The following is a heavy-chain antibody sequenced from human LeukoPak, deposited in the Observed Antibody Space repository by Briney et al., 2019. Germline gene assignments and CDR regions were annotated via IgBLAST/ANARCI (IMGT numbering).Heavy chain of an antibody. D-gene: IGHD3-3*01. CDR3: ARPESSTIFGVVNYFDY. V-gene: IGHV4-39*01. J-gene: IGHJ4*02. Sequence: SETLSLTCTVSGGSISSSSYYWGWIRQPPGKGLEWIGSIYYSGSTYYNPSLKSRVTISVDTSKNQFSLKLSSVTAADTAVYYCARPESSTIFGVVNYFDYWGQGTLVTVSS. CDR1: GGSISSSSYY. CDR2: IYYSGST.